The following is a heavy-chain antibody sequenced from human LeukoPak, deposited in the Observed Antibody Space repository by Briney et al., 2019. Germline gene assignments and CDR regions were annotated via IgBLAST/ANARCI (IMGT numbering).Heavy chain of an antibody. CDR3: TRRSTI. V-gene: IGHV3-15*01. J-gene: IGHJ4*02. CDR1: GITLSDFW. CDR2: IKAKIHGETI. Sequence: GGSLRLSYAASGITLSDFWFSWVRQAPGKGLEWVARIKAKIHGETIDYAAPVRGRFIISRDDSRSTVYLQMNSLKFEDTAMYYCTRRSTIWGRGTRVTVSS. D-gene: IGHD5-24*01.